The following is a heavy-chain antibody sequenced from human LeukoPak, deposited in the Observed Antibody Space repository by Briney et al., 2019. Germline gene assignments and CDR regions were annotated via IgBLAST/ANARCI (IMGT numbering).Heavy chain of an antibody. J-gene: IGHJ4*02. D-gene: IGHD3-22*01. CDR3: ARGGYYYDSSGYYYLDY. CDR1: DGSISSYY. Sequence: SETLSLTCTVSDGSISSYYWSWIRQPAGKGLEWIGRIYTSGSTNYNPSLKSRVTMSVDTSKNQFSLKLSSVTAADTAVYYCARGGYYYDSSGYYYLDYWGQGTLVTVSS. V-gene: IGHV4-4*07. CDR2: IYTSGST.